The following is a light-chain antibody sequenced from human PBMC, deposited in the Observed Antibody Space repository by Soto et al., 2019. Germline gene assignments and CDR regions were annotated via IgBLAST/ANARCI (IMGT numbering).Light chain of an antibody. Sequence: QLVLTQSPSASASLGASVTLTCTLSSGHSNYAIAWHQQQSEKGPRYLMKLNSDGSHSKGDGIPDRFSGSSSGAERYLTISSLQSEDDADYYCQTWGSGIVVFGGGTKL. J-gene: IGLJ2*01. V-gene: IGLV4-69*01. CDR3: QTWGSGIVV. CDR2: LNSDGSH. CDR1: SGHSNYA.